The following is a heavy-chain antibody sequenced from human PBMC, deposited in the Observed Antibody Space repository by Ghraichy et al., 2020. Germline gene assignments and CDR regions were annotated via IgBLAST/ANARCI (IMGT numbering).Heavy chain of an antibody. CDR3: TRDDTAPPGGTYYYGMDV. V-gene: IGHV3-49*04. Sequence: GGSLRLSCTASGFTFGDYAMSWVRQAPGKGLEWVGFIRSKAYGGTTEYAASVKGRFTISRDDSKSIAYLQMNSLKTEDTAVYYCTRDDTAPPGGTYYYGMDVWGQGTTVTVSS. CDR2: IRSKAYGGTT. CDR1: GFTFGDYA. D-gene: IGHD5-18*01. J-gene: IGHJ6*02.